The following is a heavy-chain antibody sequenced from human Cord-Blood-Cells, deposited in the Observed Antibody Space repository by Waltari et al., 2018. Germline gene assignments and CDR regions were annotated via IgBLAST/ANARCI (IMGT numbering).Heavy chain of an antibody. CDR3: ARDRAQRYYYGSGLFDY. V-gene: IGHV3-30*04. Sequence: QVQLVESGGGVVQPGRSVRLSCAAAGFTFSSYAMHGGRQATPKGLEWVAVISYDGSNKYYADSVKGRFTISRDNSKNTLYLQMNSLRAEDTAVYYCARDRAQRYYYGSGLFDYWGQGTLVTVSS. CDR2: ISYDGSNK. CDR1: GFTFSSYA. J-gene: IGHJ4*02. D-gene: IGHD3-10*01.